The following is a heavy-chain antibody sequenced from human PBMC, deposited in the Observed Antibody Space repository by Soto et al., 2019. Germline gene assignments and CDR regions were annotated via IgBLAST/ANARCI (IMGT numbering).Heavy chain of an antibody. CDR2: IKEDGTMT. V-gene: IGHV3-7*04. D-gene: IGHD3-16*02. Sequence: VQLVESGGGLVQPGGSLRLSCATSEFRFSSFWMDWVPQAPGTGLEWLPNIKEDGTMTYYLESVKGRFTISRDNAKNALFLHIDSRTADDTGVYSCARGVSYHRHDYWGLGTVVIVSS. CDR1: EFRFSSFW. CDR3: ARGVSYHRHDY. J-gene: IGHJ4*02.